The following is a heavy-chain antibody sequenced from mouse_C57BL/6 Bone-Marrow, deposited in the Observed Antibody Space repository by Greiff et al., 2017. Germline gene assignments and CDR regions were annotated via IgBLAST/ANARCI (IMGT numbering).Heavy chain of an antibody. CDR3: ARMDY. J-gene: IGHJ4*01. CDR2: IYPSSGST. Sequence: VQLQESGAELARPGASVKLSCKASGYTFTSYGISWVKQSTGQGLEWIGEIYPSSGSTYYNEKFKGKATLTADKSSSTAYMELRSLTSEDSADYCCARMDYWGQGTSVTVSS. V-gene: IGHV1-81*01. CDR1: GYTFTSYG.